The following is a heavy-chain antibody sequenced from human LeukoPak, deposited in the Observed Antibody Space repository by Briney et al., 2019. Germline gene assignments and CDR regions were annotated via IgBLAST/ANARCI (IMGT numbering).Heavy chain of an antibody. Sequence: SETLSLTCTVSGGSISPYYWSWIRQPPGKGLEWIGYIFYSGSTNYNPSLKSRVTMSVDTSKNQFSLKLSSVTAADTAVYYCARVSYYGSGSYYSGFYFDYWGQGTLVTVSS. V-gene: IGHV4-59*12. D-gene: IGHD3-10*01. CDR1: GGSISPYY. CDR3: ARVSYYGSGSYYSGFYFDY. CDR2: IFYSGST. J-gene: IGHJ4*02.